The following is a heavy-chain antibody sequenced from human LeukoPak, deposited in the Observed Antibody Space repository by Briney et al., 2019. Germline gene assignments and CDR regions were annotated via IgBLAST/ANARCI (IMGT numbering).Heavy chain of an antibody. V-gene: IGHV4-38-2*02. J-gene: IGHJ5*02. Sequence: SETLSLTCTVSGYSISSGYYWGWIRPPPGKGLEWIGSIYHSGSTYYNPSLKSRVTVSVDTSKNQFSLKLSSVTAADTAVYYCARYYDYSKWFDPWGQGTLVTVSS. D-gene: IGHD4-11*01. CDR2: IYHSGST. CDR3: ARYYDYSKWFDP. CDR1: GYSISSGYY.